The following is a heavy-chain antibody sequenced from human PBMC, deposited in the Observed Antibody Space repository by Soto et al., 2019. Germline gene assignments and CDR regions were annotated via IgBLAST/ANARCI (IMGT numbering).Heavy chain of an antibody. J-gene: IGHJ4*02. D-gene: IGHD3-10*01. V-gene: IGHV3-74*01. CDR3: VRNLPYGVPDH. CDR1: GFTFSSYW. Sequence: GGALRLSCAASGFTFSSYWMHSVRQAPGQGLVWVSRINSDGSSTTYADSVQGRFTISRDNAKNTLYLQMNSLRAEDTAVYFCVRNLPYGVPDHWGQGTRVTVSS. CDR2: INSDGSST.